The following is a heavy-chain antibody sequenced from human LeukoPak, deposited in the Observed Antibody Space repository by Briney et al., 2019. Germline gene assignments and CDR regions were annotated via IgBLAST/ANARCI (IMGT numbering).Heavy chain of an antibody. CDR2: IYYSGST. J-gene: IGHJ4*02. Sequence: SETLSLTWTVSGGSISSYYWSWIRQPPGKGLEWIGYIYYSGSTNYSPSLKSRLTISVDTSKNQFSLKLSSVTAADTAVYYCARDKQPGDYWGQGALVTVSS. D-gene: IGHD5-18*01. CDR1: GGSISSYY. CDR3: ARDKQPGDY. V-gene: IGHV4-59*01.